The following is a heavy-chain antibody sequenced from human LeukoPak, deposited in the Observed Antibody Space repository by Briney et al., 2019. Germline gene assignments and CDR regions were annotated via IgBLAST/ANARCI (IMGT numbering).Heavy chain of an antibody. CDR1: GFNLDDYA. D-gene: IGHD4-17*01. Sequence: PGRSLRLSCAASGFNLDDYAMHWVRQAPGKGLEWVSGVSWNSASIGHADSVKGRFTISRDNAKNSLYLQMNSLTAEDTALYYCAKGYGDYLNWFDFWGQGTQVTVSS. V-gene: IGHV3-9*01. CDR3: AKGYGDYLNWFDF. CDR2: VSWNSASI. J-gene: IGHJ5*01.